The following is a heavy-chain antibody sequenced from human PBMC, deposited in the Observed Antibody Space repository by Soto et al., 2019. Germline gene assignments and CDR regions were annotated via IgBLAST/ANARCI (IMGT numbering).Heavy chain of an antibody. CDR2: IYYSGST. D-gene: IGHD1-1*01. Sequence: SETLSLTCTVSGGSISSGGYYWSWIRQHPGKGLEWIGYIYYSGSTYYNPSLKSRVTISVDTSKNQFSLKLSSVTAADTAVYYCASGNGDYVDYWGQGTLVTVSS. J-gene: IGHJ4*02. CDR3: ASGNGDYVDY. CDR1: GGSISSGGYY. V-gene: IGHV4-31*03.